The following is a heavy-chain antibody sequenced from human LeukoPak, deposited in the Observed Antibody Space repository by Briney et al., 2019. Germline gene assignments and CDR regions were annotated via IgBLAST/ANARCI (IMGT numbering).Heavy chain of an antibody. D-gene: IGHD1-26*01. J-gene: IGHJ3*02. CDR1: GYTLTELS. Sequence: GASVKVSCKVSGYTLTELSMHWVRQAPGKGLEWMGGFDPEDGETIYAQKVQGRVTMTEDTSTDTAYMELSSLRSEDTAVYYCATTQWEPPRDAFDIWGQGAMVTVSS. V-gene: IGHV1-24*01. CDR3: ATTQWEPPRDAFDI. CDR2: FDPEDGET.